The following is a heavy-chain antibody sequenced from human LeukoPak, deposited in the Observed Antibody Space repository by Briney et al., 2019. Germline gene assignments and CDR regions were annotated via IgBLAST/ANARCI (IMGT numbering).Heavy chain of an antibody. V-gene: IGHV3-11*01. CDR1: GFTFSDYY. D-gene: IGHD3-3*01. Sequence: PGGSLRLSCAASGFTFSDYYMSWIRQAPGEGLEWVSYISISVSTIYYADSVKGRFTISRDNAKNSLYLQMNSLRAEDTAVYYCARDRLRIFGVVTYMFDYWGQGTLVTVSS. CDR2: ISISVSTI. J-gene: IGHJ4*02. CDR3: ARDRLRIFGVVTYMFDY.